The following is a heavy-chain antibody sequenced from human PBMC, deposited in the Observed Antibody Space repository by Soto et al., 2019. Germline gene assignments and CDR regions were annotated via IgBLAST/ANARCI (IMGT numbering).Heavy chain of an antibody. J-gene: IGHJ5*02. V-gene: IGHV3-21*01. D-gene: IGHD3-3*01. CDR3: ARVIWSGHLTSDL. CDR2: ISSRSSYI. CDR1: GFTFSSYS. Sequence: LRLSCAASGFTFSSYSMNWVRQAPGKGLEWASSISSRSSYIDYADSVKGRFTISRDNAKNSLYLQMNSLRDEDTAVYYCARVIWSGHLTSDLWGQGTLVTVSS.